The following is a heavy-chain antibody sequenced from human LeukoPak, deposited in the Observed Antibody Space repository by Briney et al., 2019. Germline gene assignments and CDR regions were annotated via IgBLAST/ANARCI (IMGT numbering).Heavy chain of an antibody. CDR2: INHSGST. CDR3: VVDCSSTSCYRY. CDR1: GGSFSGYY. Sequence: SETLSLTCAVYGGSFSGYYWSWIRQPPGKGLEWIGEINHSGSTNYNPSLKSRVTISVDTSKNQFSLKLSSVTAADTAVYYCVVDCSSTSCYRYWGQGTLVTVSS. V-gene: IGHV4-34*01. D-gene: IGHD2-2*01. J-gene: IGHJ4*02.